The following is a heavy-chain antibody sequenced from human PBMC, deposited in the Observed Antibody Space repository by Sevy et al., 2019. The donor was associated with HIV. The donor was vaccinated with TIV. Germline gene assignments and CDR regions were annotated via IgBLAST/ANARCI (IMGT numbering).Heavy chain of an antibody. J-gene: IGHJ6*02. Sequence: GGSLRLSCAASGFTFSSYGMHWVRQAPAKGLEWVAVIWYDGSNKYYADSVKGRVTNSRDNSKDTLFLQMNSLRDEDTAVYYCARGLAALPGYYYGMDVWGQGTTVTVSS. CDR3: ARGLAALPGYYYGMDV. V-gene: IGHV3-33*01. D-gene: IGHD6-6*01. CDR1: GFTFSSYG. CDR2: IWYDGSNK.